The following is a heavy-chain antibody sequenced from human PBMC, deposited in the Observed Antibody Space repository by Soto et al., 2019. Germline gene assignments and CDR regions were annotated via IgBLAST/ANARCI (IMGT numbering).Heavy chain of an antibody. Sequence: GGSLRRSCTASGFTFGDYAMSWFRHGPGKGLEWVGFIRSIAYGVTADYATSVKDRFTISRDDSKSIAYLQMNSLKTEDTAVYYCPRMDCTSNRCSYLFDYWGQGALVNVSS. CDR3: PRMDCTSNRCSYLFDY. D-gene: IGHD2-2*01. V-gene: IGHV3-49*03. CDR2: IRSIAYGVTA. J-gene: IGHJ4*02. CDR1: GFTFGDYA.